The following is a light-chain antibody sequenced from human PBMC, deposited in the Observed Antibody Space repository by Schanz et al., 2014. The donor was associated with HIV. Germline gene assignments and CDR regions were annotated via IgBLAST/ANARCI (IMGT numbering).Light chain of an antibody. CDR1: TGAVTSGYY. V-gene: IGLV7-43*01. CDR2: STV. CDR3: LLYYGATWV. J-gene: IGLJ3*02. Sequence: QTVVTQEPSLTVSPGGTVTLTCASSTGAVTSGYYPNWFQQKPGQAPRALIYSTVNKHSWTPARFSGSLLGANAALTLSGVQPEDEADSYCLLYYGATWVFGGGTKLTVL.